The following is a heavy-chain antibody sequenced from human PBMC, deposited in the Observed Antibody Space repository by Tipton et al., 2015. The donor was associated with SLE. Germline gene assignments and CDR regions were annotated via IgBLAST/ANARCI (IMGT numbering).Heavy chain of an antibody. Sequence: TLSLTCSVSGGSITNSNYFWGWIRQPPGKGLEWIGNIYDSGSSNYNPSLKSRVTISVDASKNQFSLRLTSLTAADTAVYYCARVVYSFSDAFDIWGQGTLVTVSS. CDR1: GGSITNSNYF. CDR3: ARVVYSFSDAFDI. D-gene: IGHD6-13*01. J-gene: IGHJ3*02. V-gene: IGHV4-39*07. CDR2: IYDSGSS.